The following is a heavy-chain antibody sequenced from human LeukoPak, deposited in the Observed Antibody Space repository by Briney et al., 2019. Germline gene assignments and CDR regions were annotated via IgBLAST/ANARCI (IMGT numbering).Heavy chain of an antibody. D-gene: IGHD5-24*01. CDR3: ARQDGRALYYFDY. J-gene: IGHJ4*02. CDR1: GYSFTYYW. V-gene: IGHV5-51*01. CDR2: IYPADSDT. Sequence: GESLKISCKGSGYSFTYYWIAWVRQMPRKGLEWMGIIYPADSDTRYSPSFQGQVTISADKSTSTAYLQWSSLKASDTAMYYCARQDGRALYYFDYWGQGTLVTVS.